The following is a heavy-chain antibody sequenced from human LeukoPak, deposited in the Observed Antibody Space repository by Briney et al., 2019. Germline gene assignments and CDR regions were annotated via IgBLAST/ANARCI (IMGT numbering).Heavy chain of an antibody. D-gene: IGHD3-9*01. CDR2: ISAYNGNT. Sequence: ASVEVSCKASGYTFTSYGISWMRQAPGQGLEWMGWISAYNGNTNYAQKLQGRVTMTTDTSTSTAYMELRSLRSDDTAVYYCARAEYDILTGYYDYWGQGALVTVSS. V-gene: IGHV1-18*01. J-gene: IGHJ4*02. CDR1: GYTFTSYG. CDR3: ARAEYDILTGYYDY.